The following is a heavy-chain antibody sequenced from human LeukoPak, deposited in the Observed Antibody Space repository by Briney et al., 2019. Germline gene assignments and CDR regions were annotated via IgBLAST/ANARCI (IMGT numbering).Heavy chain of an antibody. CDR1: GGSISSYY. Sequence: SGTLSLTCIVSGGSISSYYWSWIRQPAGKGLEWIGQIHTSGSTNYNPSLKSRVTMSVDTSKNQFSLKLSSVTAADTAVYYCASLAAAGRGGRYWGQGTLVTVSS. CDR3: ASLAAAGRGGRY. V-gene: IGHV4-4*07. CDR2: IHTSGST. J-gene: IGHJ4*02. D-gene: IGHD6-13*01.